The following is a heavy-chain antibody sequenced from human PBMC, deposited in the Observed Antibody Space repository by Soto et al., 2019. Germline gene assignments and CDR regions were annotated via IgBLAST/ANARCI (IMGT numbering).Heavy chain of an antibody. CDR3: AREAVAGMSFDY. J-gene: IGHJ4*02. Sequence: GASVKVSCKASGYTFTSYYMHWVRQAPGQGLERMGIINPSGGSTSYAQKFQGRVTMTRDTSTSTVYMELSSLRSEDTAVYYCAREAVAGMSFDYWGQGTLVTVSS. CDR1: GYTFTSYY. D-gene: IGHD6-19*01. V-gene: IGHV1-46*03. CDR2: INPSGGST.